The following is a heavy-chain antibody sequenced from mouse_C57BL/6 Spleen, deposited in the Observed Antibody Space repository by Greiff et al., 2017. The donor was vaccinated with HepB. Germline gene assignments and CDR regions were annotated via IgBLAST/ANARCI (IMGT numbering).Heavy chain of an antibody. V-gene: IGHV5-9*01. CDR3: ARQRDSNYWYFDV. CDR1: GFTFSSYT. J-gene: IGHJ1*03. Sequence: EVQRVESGGGLVKPGGSLKLSCAASGFTFSSYTMSWVRQTPEKRLEWVATISGGGGNTYYPDSVKGRFTISRDNAKNTLYLQMSSLRSEDTALYYCARQRDSNYWYFDVWGTGTTVTVSS. D-gene: IGHD2-5*01. CDR2: ISGGGGNT.